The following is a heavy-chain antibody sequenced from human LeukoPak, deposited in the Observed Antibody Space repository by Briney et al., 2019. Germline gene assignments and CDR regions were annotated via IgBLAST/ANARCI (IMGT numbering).Heavy chain of an antibody. D-gene: IGHD6-19*01. CDR3: ARGSGWGGRDYFDY. CDR1: GFTFRSYW. CDR2: IKQDGSEK. Sequence: PGGSLRLSCAASGFTFRSYWMSWVRQAPGKGLEWVANIKQDGSEKNYVDSVKGRFTISRDNAKNSVDLQMNSLRVEDTAVYYCARGSGWGGRDYFDYWGQGALVTVSS. V-gene: IGHV3-7*01. J-gene: IGHJ4*02.